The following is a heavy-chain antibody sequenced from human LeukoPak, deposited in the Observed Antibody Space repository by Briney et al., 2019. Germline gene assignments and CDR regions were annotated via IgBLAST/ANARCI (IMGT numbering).Heavy chain of an antibody. D-gene: IGHD2-15*01. CDR2: MNPNSGNT. CDR3: ARGRLGGSYLGTSFDY. J-gene: IGHJ4*02. CDR1: GYTFTSYD. Sequence: ASVKVSCKASGYTFTSYDINWVRQATGQGREWMGWMNPNSGNTGYAQKFQGRVTMTRNTSISTAYMELSSLRSEDTAVYYCARGRLGGSYLGTSFDYWGQGTLVTVSS. V-gene: IGHV1-8*01.